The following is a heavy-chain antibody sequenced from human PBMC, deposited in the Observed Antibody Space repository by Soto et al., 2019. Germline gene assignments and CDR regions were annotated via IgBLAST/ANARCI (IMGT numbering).Heavy chain of an antibody. CDR1: GGSFSGYY. CDR2: INHSGST. V-gene: IGHV4-34*01. J-gene: IGHJ6*02. CDR3: AGGNLDYSNYYYYGMDV. Sequence: SETLSLTCAVYGGSFSGYYWSWIRQPPGKGLEWIGEINHSGSTNYNPSLKSRVTISVDTSKNQFSLKLSSVTAADTAVYYCAGGNLDYSNYYYYGMDVWGQGTTVTVSS. D-gene: IGHD4-4*01.